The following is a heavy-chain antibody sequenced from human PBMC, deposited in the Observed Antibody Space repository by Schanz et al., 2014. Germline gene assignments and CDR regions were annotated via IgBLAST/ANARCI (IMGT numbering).Heavy chain of an antibody. V-gene: IGHV3-48*01. D-gene: IGHD5-12*01. CDR1: GFDFNSYS. CDR2: IATSSSTR. Sequence: QLVGSGGGLIQPGGSLRLSCEASGFDFNSYSMNWVRQVPGKGLEWLSYIATSSSTRHYADSVKGRVTISRDNSKNILYLQMNSLRSEDTAVYSCARGIGGYGANNYFDYWGQGTLVTVSS. CDR3: ARGIGGYGANNYFDY. J-gene: IGHJ4*02.